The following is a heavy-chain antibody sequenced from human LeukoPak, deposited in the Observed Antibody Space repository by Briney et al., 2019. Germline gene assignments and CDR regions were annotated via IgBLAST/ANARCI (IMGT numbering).Heavy chain of an antibody. J-gene: IGHJ1*01. CDR1: GYTFTGYY. CDR3: ARLPYNSAEYFQH. Sequence: ASVKVSCKAPGYTFTGYYMHWVRQAPGQGLEWMGWINPNSGGTNYALKFQGRVTMTRDTSISTAYMELSRLRSDDTAVYYCARLPYNSAEYFQHWGQGTLVTVSS. CDR2: INPNSGGT. D-gene: IGHD1-14*01. V-gene: IGHV1-2*02.